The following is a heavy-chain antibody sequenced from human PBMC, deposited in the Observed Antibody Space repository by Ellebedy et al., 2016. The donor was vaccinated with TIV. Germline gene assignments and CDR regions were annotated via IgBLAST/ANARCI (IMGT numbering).Heavy chain of an antibody. V-gene: IGHV1-69*13. CDR3: ARGGRDGYKAPPAK. CDR1: GDNFSSYT. CDR2: IVPIFGTA. J-gene: IGHJ4*02. D-gene: IGHD5-24*01. Sequence: SVKVSCKASGDNFSSYTISWVRQAPGQGLEWMGGIVPIFGTANYAQKFQGRVTISADESTNTAYMELSSLRSEDTAVYFCARGGRDGYKAPPAKWGQGTLVTVSS.